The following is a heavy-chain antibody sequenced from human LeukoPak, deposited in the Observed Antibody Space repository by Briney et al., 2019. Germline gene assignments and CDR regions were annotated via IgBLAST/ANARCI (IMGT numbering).Heavy chain of an antibody. CDR3: ARVWDRIKHGDY. D-gene: IGHD3-16*01. J-gene: IGHJ4*02. CDR1: GYTFTGYY. CDR2: INPNSGGT. V-gene: IGHV1-2*02. Sequence: PLASVKVSCKASGYTFTGYYMHWVRQAPGQGLEWMGWINPNSGGTNYAQKFQGRVTMTRDTSISTAYMELSRLRSDDTAVYYCARVWDRIKHGDYWGQGTLVTVSS.